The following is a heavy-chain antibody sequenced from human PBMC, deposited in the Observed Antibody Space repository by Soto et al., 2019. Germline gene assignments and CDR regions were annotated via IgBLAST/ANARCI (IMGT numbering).Heavy chain of an antibody. D-gene: IGHD6-19*01. CDR2: ISYDGSNN. CDR3: ARATSIAVTGIVPY. J-gene: IGHJ4*02. V-gene: IGHV3-30-3*01. Sequence: GGSLRLSCAASGFTFSSYAMHWVRQAPGKGLEWVAVISYDGSNNYYADSLKGRLTISRDSSKDTLYLQMNSLRPEDTALYYCARATSIAVTGIVPYWGQGTLVTVSS. CDR1: GFTFSSYA.